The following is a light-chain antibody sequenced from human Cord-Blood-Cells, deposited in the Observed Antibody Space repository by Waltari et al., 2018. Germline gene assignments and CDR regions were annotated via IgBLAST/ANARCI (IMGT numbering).Light chain of an antibody. J-gene: IGKJ2*01. CDR1: QSISSY. CDR2: AAS. V-gene: IGKV1-39*01. CDR3: QQSYSTPYT. Sequence: DIQMTQSPSSLSASVGDSFTITCRASQSISSYLNWYQQKPGKAPKLLIYAASSFQSGVPSTFSGSGSETDFTLTINSLQPEYFATYYCQQSYSTPYTFGQGTKLEIK.